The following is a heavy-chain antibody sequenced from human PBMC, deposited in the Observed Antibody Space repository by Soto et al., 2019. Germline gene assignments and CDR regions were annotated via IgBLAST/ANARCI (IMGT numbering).Heavy chain of an antibody. V-gene: IGHV3-72*01. CDR2: SKNKGNNYFT. J-gene: IGHJ4*02. CDR3: VSLMWYRRY. D-gene: IGHD2-15*01. Sequence: PGGSLRLSCAVSGFTFSDHFMDWVRQAPGKGLEWVGRSKNKGNNYFTEYAASVKGRFTISRDDSNNCLYLEMSSLKSEDTAVYYCVSLMWYRRYWGQGSLVTVSS. CDR1: GFTFSDHF.